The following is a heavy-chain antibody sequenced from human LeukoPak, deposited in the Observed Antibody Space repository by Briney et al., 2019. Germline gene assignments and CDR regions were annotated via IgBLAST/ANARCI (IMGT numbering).Heavy chain of an antibody. D-gene: IGHD6-13*01. Sequence: PSETLTLTCTVSGGSISSCSYYWGRIRQPPGLGLVSRGSSYYSGSTYYDPSLKSRITISVDTSKNRFSQKLSSVTAADTAVYYCARSGVVRVGYSSSWYPTSSDQLYHWFDPWGQGTLVTVSS. CDR2: SYYSGST. CDR1: GGSISSCSYY. J-gene: IGHJ5*02. CDR3: ARSGVVRVGYSSSWYPTSSDQLYHWFDP. V-gene: IGHV4-39*01.